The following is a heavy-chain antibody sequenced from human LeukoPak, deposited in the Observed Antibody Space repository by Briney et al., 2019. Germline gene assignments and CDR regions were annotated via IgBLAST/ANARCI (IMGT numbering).Heavy chain of an antibody. D-gene: IGHD2-15*01. CDR1: GYTLTSFG. V-gene: IGHV1-18*04. CDR3: TRDHCSGDNCPSFDY. Sequence: ASVTVSCKPSGYTLTSFGISWVRQAPGQGLEWMGWIGAYNGDTNYAQKFQGRVTMTTDTSTSTAYMDLRSLRSDDTAVYYCTRDHCSGDNCPSFDYWGQGTLVTVSS. CDR2: IGAYNGDT. J-gene: IGHJ4*02.